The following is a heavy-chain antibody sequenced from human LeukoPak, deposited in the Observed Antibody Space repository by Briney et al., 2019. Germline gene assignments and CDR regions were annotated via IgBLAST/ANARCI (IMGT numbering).Heavy chain of an antibody. CDR2: IDPSDSYT. Sequence: GESLRISCKGSGYSFTSYWISWVRQMPGKGLEWMGRIDPSDSYTNYSPSFQGHVTISADRSTSTAYLQWSSLKASDTAMYYCATQPRGYCSSTSCPRAFDIWGQGTMVTVSS. CDR3: ATQPRGYCSSTSCPRAFDI. D-gene: IGHD2-2*01. V-gene: IGHV5-10-1*01. J-gene: IGHJ3*02. CDR1: GYSFTSYW.